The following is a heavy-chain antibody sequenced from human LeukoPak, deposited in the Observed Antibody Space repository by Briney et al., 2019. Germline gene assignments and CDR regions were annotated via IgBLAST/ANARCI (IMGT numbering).Heavy chain of an antibody. CDR1: GYSFTTYW. CDR3: ARRQGCSSTSCPPDY. Sequence: GQSLKISWRGSGYSFTTYWIGWVRQMPGKGLEWMGIIYPVDSDTRYTPSFQGQVTMSADKSINTAYLQWSSLKASDTAMYYCARRQGCSSTSCPPDYWGQGTLVTVSP. CDR2: IYPVDSDT. D-gene: IGHD2-2*01. V-gene: IGHV5-51*01. J-gene: IGHJ4*02.